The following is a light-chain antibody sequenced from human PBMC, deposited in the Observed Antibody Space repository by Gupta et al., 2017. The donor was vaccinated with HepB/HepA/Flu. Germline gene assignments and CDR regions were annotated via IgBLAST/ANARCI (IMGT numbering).Light chain of an antibody. J-gene: IGKJ3*01. CDR3: QQYGSSPFT. V-gene: IGKV3-20*01. CDR1: QSVSSSY. CDR2: GAS. Sequence: EIVLTQSPVTLSLSPGERATLSCRASQSVSSSYLAWYQQKPGQAPRLLIYGASSRATGIPDRLSGSGSGTDFTITISRLEPEDFAVYYCQQYGSSPFTFGPGTKVDIK.